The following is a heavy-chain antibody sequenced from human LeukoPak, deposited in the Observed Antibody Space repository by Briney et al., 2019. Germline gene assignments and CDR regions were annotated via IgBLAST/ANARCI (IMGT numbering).Heavy chain of an antibody. CDR3: ARDSSVGDGAWWFDL. J-gene: IGHJ5*02. D-gene: IGHD5-24*01. Sequence: ASEKLSCKSSGYSFTSRYMHWVRHAPGQGLEWLGLINPTGSSTPYAQKFQGRVTMTRVMSTTTDYMDLSSLRSDDTAVYYCARDSSVGDGAWWFDLWGQGTLVTVSS. V-gene: IGHV1-46*01. CDR1: GYSFTSRY. CDR2: INPTGSST.